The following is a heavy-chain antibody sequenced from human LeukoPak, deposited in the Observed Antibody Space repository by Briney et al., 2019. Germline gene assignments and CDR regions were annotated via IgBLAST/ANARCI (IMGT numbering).Heavy chain of an antibody. V-gene: IGHV4-34*01. CDR3: ARFYGSGSHYYYYYMDV. Sequence: SETLSLTCAVYGGSFSGYYWSWIRQPPGKGLEWIGEINHSGSTNYNPSLKSRVTISVDTSKNQFSLKLTSVTAADTAVYYCARFYGSGSHYYYYYMDVWGKGTTVTVSS. CDR2: INHSGST. D-gene: IGHD3-10*01. CDR1: GGSFSGYY. J-gene: IGHJ6*03.